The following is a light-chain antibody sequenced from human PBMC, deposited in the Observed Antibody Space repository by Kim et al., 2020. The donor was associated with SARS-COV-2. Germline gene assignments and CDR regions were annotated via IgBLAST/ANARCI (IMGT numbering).Light chain of an antibody. V-gene: IGKV3-11*01. CDR1: QSVGTS. CDR2: DAS. CDR3: QRSDWPLT. Sequence: EIVLTQSPATLSLSPGERASLSCRASQSVGTSLVWYQQKVGQAPRLLIYDASKRATDIPAKFSGSGSGTDFTLTISNLESEDLAVYYCQRSDWPLTFGGGTKVDIK. J-gene: IGKJ4*01.